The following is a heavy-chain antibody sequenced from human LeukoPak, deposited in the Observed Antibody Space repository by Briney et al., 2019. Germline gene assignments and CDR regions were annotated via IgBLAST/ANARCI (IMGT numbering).Heavy chain of an antibody. CDR3: ARRYITGWHFDY. Sequence: PGGSLRLSCAASGFTVSSNYMSWVRQAPGKGLEWVSVTYSDGSTYYTNSVKGRFTISRDNSKNTLYLPMNSLRAEDTAVYYCARRYITGWHFDYWGQGTLVTVSS. D-gene: IGHD6-19*01. CDR2: TYSDGST. V-gene: IGHV3-66*01. CDR1: GFTVSSNY. J-gene: IGHJ4*02.